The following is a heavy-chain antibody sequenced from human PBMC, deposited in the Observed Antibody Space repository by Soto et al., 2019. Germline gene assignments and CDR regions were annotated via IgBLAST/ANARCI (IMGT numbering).Heavy chain of an antibody. Sequence: EVQLLESGGGLVQPGGSLRLSCAASGFTFSNYAMSWVRQAPGKGLEWVSIITGSDSSSDYAGSVKGRFTISRDNSKNTLYLQMNSLRAEDTAVYYCAKTGGSYWGFDYWGQGTLVTVSS. CDR1: GFTFSNYA. V-gene: IGHV3-23*01. CDR3: AKTGGSYWGFDY. CDR2: ITGSDSSS. J-gene: IGHJ4*02. D-gene: IGHD1-26*01.